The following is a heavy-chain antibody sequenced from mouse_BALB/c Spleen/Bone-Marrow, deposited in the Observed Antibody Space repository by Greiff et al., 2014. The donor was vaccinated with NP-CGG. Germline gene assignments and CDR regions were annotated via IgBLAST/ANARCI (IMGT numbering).Heavy chain of an antibody. V-gene: IGHV1S81*02. Sequence: QVQLKESGAEVVKPGASVRLSCKTSGYTFTNYWMHWVKQRPGQGLEWIGDINPSNGRATYSEKFKSKATLTVDTSSSTAYMQLSGLTSEDSAVYYCARYYNYYFDVWGAGTTVTVSS. CDR2: INPSNGRA. CDR3: ARYYNYYFDV. CDR1: GYTFTNYW. D-gene: IGHD1-1*01. J-gene: IGHJ1*01.